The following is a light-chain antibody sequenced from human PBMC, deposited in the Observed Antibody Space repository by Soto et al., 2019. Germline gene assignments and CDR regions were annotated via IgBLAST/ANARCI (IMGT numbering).Light chain of an antibody. CDR1: QSISSW. V-gene: IGKV1-5*01. Sequence: QMTLSPSTLSASVGDRVTITCRASQSISSWLAWYQQKPGKAPKLLIYDASSLETGVPSRFSGSGSETDFAFTISSLQPDDFATYYCQHYNSYSEAFGQGTKVDIK. J-gene: IGKJ1*01. CDR3: QHYNSYSEA. CDR2: DAS.